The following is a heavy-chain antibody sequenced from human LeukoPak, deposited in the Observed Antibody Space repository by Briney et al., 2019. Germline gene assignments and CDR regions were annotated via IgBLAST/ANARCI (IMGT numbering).Heavy chain of an antibody. CDR1: GFTFSNYG. J-gene: IGHJ4*02. CDR2: IWYDGSKK. CDR3: ARDLGNFGSGSSYFDY. D-gene: IGHD3-10*01. V-gene: IGHV3-33*01. Sequence: GGSLRLSCTASGFTFSNYGLFWVRQAACKGLEWMVVIWYDGSKKYYADSVKGRFTISRDDSKNTLFLQMNSLRAEDTAVYYCARDLGNFGSGSSYFDYWGQGTLVTVSS.